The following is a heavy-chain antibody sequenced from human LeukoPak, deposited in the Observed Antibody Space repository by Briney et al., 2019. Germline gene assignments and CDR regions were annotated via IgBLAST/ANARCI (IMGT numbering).Heavy chain of an antibody. CDR1: GGSISSYY. CDR2: IYYSGST. V-gene: IGHV4-59*08. Sequence: KPSQTLSLTCTVSGGSISSYYWSWIRQPPGKGLEWIGYIYYSGSTNYNPSLKSRVTISVDTSTNQFSLKLSSVTAADTAVYYCARNYVSGAFDIWGQGTMVTVSS. D-gene: IGHD3-10*01. CDR3: ARNYVSGAFDI. J-gene: IGHJ3*02.